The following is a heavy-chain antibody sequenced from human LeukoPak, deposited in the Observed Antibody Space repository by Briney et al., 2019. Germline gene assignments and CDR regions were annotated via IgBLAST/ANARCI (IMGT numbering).Heavy chain of an antibody. V-gene: IGHV4-59*08. CDR2: IYNSGST. J-gene: IGHJ3*02. D-gene: IGHD6-25*01. Sequence: PSETLSLTCTVSGGSISSYYWSWIRQPPGKGLECIGYIYNSGSTNYNPSLKSRVSISVDTSKNQFSLKLSSVTAADTAVYYCARSAIDAFDIWGQGTKVTVS. CDR3: ARSAIDAFDI. CDR1: GGSISSYY.